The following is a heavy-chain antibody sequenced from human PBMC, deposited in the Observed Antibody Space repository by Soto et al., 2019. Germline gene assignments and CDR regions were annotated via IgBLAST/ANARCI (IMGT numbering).Heavy chain of an antibody. CDR1: GGSISSGGYY. Sequence: QVQLQESGPGLVKPSQTLSLTCTVSGGSISSGGYYWSWIRQHPGKGLEWIGYIYYSGRAYYNPSLKGRATISVDTSKNQVALKLSSVTAADTAVYYWARVRSGILTGYYDYWGQGTLVTVSS. J-gene: IGHJ4*02. V-gene: IGHV4-31*03. CDR3: ARVRSGILTGYYDY. D-gene: IGHD3-9*01. CDR2: IYYSGRA.